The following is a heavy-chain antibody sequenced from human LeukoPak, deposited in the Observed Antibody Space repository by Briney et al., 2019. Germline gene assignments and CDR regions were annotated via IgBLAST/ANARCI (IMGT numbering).Heavy chain of an antibody. D-gene: IGHD6-13*01. J-gene: IGHJ5*02. CDR2: ISAYNRNT. CDR1: GYTFTSYG. CDR3: ARVGYSSSWYSNNWFDP. V-gene: IGHV1-18*01. Sequence: ASVKLSCKASGYTFTSYGISWVRQAPGQGLEWMGWISAYNRNTNDAQKLQGRVTMTTDTTTSTAYMELRSLRSDDTAGYYCARVGYSSSWYSNNWFDPWGQGTLVTVSS.